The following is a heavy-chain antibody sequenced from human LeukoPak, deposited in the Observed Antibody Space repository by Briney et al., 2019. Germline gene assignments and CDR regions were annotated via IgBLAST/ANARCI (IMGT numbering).Heavy chain of an antibody. J-gene: IGHJ3*02. CDR1: GGSISSYY. V-gene: IGHV4-59*08. CDR3: ARLTYYDSRDAFDI. D-gene: IGHD3-22*01. CDR2: IYYSGST. Sequence: SETLSLTCTVSGGSISSYYWSWIRQPPGKGLEWIGYIYYSGSTNYNPSLKSRVTISVDTSKNQFSLKLSSVTAADTAVYYCARLTYYDSRDAFDIWGQGTMVTVS.